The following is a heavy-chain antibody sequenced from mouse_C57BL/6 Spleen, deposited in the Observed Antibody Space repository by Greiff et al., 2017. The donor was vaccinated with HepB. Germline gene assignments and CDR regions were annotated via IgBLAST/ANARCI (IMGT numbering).Heavy chain of an antibody. V-gene: IGHV3-8*01. Sequence: EVQLQQSGPGLAKPSQSLSLICSVSGYSITSDYWNWIRKFPGNKLEFMGYMRYSGSSYYNPSLKSRLSITRDTSTNQYYLQLNSVTSEDTATYVCARGTNYWYFDVWGTGTTVTVSS. CDR3: ARGTNYWYFDV. J-gene: IGHJ1*03. CDR2: MRYSGSS. D-gene: IGHD1-1*01. CDR1: GYSITSDY.